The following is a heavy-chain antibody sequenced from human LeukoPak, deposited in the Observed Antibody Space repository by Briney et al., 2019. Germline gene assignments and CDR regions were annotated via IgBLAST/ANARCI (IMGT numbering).Heavy chain of an antibody. V-gene: IGHV3-11*04. J-gene: IGHJ6*03. D-gene: IGHD1-26*01. CDR1: GFSFSDYY. CDR3: ARDRGIVGTTGYYYMDV. CDR2: IGSTI. Sequence: GGSLRLSCVASGFSFSDYYMSWNRQAPGKGLEWVSYIGSTIYYADSVKGRFTISRDNAKNSLYLQMNSLRVEDTAVYYCARDRGIVGTTGYYYMDVWGKGTTVTVSS.